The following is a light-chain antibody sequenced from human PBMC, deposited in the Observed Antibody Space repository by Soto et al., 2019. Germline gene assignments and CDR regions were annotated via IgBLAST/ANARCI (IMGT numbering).Light chain of an antibody. CDR1: PSISSY. CDR3: QQSYSTPIT. V-gene: IGKV1-39*01. CDR2: AAS. J-gene: IGKJ5*01. Sequence: DIQMTQSPSSLSASVGDRVTITCRASPSISSYLNWYQQKPGKDPKLLIYAASSLQSGVPSRFSGSGSGTDFTLTISSLQPEDFATYYCQQSYSTPITFGQGTRLEIK.